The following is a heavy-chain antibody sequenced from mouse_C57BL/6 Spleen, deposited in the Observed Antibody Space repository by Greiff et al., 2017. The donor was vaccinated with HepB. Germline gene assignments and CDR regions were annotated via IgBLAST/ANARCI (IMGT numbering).Heavy chain of an antibody. J-gene: IGHJ4*01. Sequence: EVKLMESGGGLVKPGGSLKLSCAASGFTFSSYAMSWVRQTPEKRLEWVATISDGGSYTYYPDNVKGRFTIARDNAKNNLYLQMSQLKSEDTAMYYCARDQNDYDGAMDYWGQGTSVTVSS. CDR2: ISDGGSYT. D-gene: IGHD2-4*01. CDR3: ARDQNDYDGAMDY. CDR1: GFTFSSYA. V-gene: IGHV5-4*01.